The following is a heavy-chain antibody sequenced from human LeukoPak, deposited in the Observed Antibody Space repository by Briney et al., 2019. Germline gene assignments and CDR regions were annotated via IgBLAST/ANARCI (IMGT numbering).Heavy chain of an antibody. CDR1: GFTFSGYD. Sequence: GGSLRLSCAASGFTFSGYDMSWVRQAPGKGLEWVSYTSSSSSTIYYADSVKSRFTISRDNAKNSLYLQMNSLRAEDTAVYYCARLRYYGMDVWGQGTTVSVSS. CDR2: TSSSSSTI. CDR3: ARLRYYGMDV. J-gene: IGHJ6*02. V-gene: IGHV3-48*04.